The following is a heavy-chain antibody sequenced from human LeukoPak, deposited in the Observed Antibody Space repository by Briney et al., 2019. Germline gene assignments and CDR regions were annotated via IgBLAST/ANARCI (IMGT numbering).Heavy chain of an antibody. D-gene: IGHD2/OR15-2a*01. CDR3: ATRIGGGTSYYFDY. CDR1: GGSISSYY. J-gene: IGHJ4*02. CDR2: IYSTGST. V-gene: IGHV4-4*07. Sequence: PSETLSLTCTVSGGSISSYYWSWIRQPAGKGLEWIGRIYSTGSTDYNPSLKSRVTVSLDTSKNQSSLKLSSVTAADTAVYFCATRIGGGTSYYFDYWGQGTLFTVSS.